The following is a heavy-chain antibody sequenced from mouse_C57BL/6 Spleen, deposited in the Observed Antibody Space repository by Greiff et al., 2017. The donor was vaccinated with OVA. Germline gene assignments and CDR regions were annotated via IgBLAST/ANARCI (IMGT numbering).Heavy chain of an antibody. D-gene: IGHD3-2*02. CDR3: ARKGWLRLQDY. J-gene: IGHJ2*01. V-gene: IGHV1-26*01. Sequence: EVQLQQSGPELVKPGASVKISCKASGYTFTDYYMNWVKQSHGKSLEWIGDINPNNGGTSYNQKFKGKATLTVDKSSSTAYMELRSLTSEDSAVYYCARKGWLRLQDYWGQGTTLTVSS. CDR1: GYTFTDYY. CDR2: INPNNGGT.